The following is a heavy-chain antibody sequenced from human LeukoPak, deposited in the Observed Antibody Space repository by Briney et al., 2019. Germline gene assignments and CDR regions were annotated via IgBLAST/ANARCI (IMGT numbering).Heavy chain of an antibody. CDR2: ISSSSSSI. J-gene: IGHJ6*03. CDR1: GFTFSSYS. CDR3: ARGEMATMGWDYYYYMDV. V-gene: IGHV3-21*01. Sequence: GGSLRLSCAASGFTFSSYSMNWVRQAPGKGLDWVSSISSSSSSIYYADSVKGRFTISRDNAKNSLSLQMNSLRAEDTAVYYCARGEMATMGWDYYYYMDVWGKGTTVTISS. D-gene: IGHD5-24*01.